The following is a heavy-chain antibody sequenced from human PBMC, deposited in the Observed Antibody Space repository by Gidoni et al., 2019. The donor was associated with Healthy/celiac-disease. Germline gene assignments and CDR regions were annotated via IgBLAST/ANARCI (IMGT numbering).Heavy chain of an antibody. V-gene: IGHV4-31*03. Sequence: QVQLQESGPGLVKPSQTLSLSCTVSGGSISSGGYYWSWLRQHPGKGLEWIGDIYYSGRTYYNPSLKSRVTISVDTSKNQFSLKLSSVTAADTAVYYCARVLGGALRVFDIWGQGTMVTVSS. CDR1: GGSISSGGYY. J-gene: IGHJ3*02. CDR2: IYYSGRT. CDR3: ARVLGGALRVFDI. D-gene: IGHD1-26*01.